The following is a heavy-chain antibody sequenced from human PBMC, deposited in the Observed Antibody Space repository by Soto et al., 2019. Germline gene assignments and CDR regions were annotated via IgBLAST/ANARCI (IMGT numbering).Heavy chain of an antibody. V-gene: IGHV3-30-3*01. CDR3: ARDPGGTMIVVVTQYYFDY. J-gene: IGHJ4*02. CDR2: ISYDGSNK. Sequence: PGGSLRLSCAASGFTFSSYAMHWVRQAPGKGLEWVAVISYDGSNKYYADSVKGRFTISRDNSKNTLYLQMNSLRAEDTAVYYCARDPGGTMIVVVTQYYFDYWGQGTLVTVSS. CDR1: GFTFSSYA. D-gene: IGHD3-22*01.